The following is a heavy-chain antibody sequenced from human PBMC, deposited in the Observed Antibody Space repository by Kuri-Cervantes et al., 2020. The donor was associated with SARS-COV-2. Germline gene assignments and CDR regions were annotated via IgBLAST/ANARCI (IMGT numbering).Heavy chain of an antibody. CDR2: ISYDGSSK. Sequence: LSLTCAASGFTFSNYGMHWVRQAPGKGLEWVVVISYDGSSKYYADSVKGRFTISRDNSKNTLYLQMNSLRAEDTAVYYCAKEYSYGLLTLDYWGQGTLVTVSS. CDR1: GFTFSNYG. CDR3: AKEYSYGLLTLDY. J-gene: IGHJ4*02. D-gene: IGHD5-18*01. V-gene: IGHV3-30*18.